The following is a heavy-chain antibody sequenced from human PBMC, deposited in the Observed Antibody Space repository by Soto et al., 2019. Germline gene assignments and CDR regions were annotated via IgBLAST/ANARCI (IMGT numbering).Heavy chain of an antibody. CDR3: ARHNGPLYVGYYYDMDV. Sequence: SETLSLTCTVSGGSISSGSYYWSWIRQPPGKGLEWIGFISYSGTTHYSASLRSRVSISVDTSKNQFSLDLSSVTAADTAVYYCARHNGPLYVGYYYDMDVWGQGTTVTVSS. D-gene: IGHD3-16*01. J-gene: IGHJ6*02. CDR1: GGSISSGSYY. V-gene: IGHV4-30-4*01. CDR2: ISYSGTT.